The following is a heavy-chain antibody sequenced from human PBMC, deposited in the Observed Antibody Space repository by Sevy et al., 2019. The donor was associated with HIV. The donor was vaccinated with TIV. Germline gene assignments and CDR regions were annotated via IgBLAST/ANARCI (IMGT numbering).Heavy chain of an antibody. CDR1: GFTFSSYA. J-gene: IGHJ4*02. D-gene: IGHD4-17*01. CDR2: ISGSGGNT. Sequence: GGSLRLSCAASGFTFSSYAMSWVCQAPGKGLEWVSVISGSGGNTYYADSVKGRFTISRDNSKNRLYLQMNSLRAEDTAVYYCAKDRRYGDIGLFDYWGQGTLVTVSS. V-gene: IGHV3-23*01. CDR3: AKDRRYGDIGLFDY.